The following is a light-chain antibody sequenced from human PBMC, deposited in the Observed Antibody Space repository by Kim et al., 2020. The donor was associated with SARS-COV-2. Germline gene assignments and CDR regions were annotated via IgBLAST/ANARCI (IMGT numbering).Light chain of an antibody. CDR2: GAS. J-gene: IGKJ1*01. CDR1: QSISSNY. CDR3: QQYESLPQT. V-gene: IGKV3-20*01. Sequence: SPGERATLSCRASQSISSNYLAWYQQKPGQAPRLLIYGASSRATGIPARFSGSGSGTDFTLTISSLQPEDSAMYYCQQYESLPQTFGPGTKVYIK.